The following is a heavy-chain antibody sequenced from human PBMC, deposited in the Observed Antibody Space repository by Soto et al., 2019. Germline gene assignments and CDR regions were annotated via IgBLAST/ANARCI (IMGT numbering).Heavy chain of an antibody. Sequence: AGGSLRLSCAASGFTFSSYAMSWVRQAPGKGLEWVSAISGSGGSTYYADSVKGRFTISRDNSKNTLYLQMNSLRAEDTAVYYCAKDPLDYPVGPFDYWGQGTLVTVSS. D-gene: IGHD3-16*01. CDR3: AKDPLDYPVGPFDY. V-gene: IGHV3-23*01. CDR1: GFTFSSYA. CDR2: ISGSGGST. J-gene: IGHJ4*02.